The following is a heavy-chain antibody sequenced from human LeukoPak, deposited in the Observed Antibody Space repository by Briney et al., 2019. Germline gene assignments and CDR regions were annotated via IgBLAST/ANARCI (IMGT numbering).Heavy chain of an antibody. V-gene: IGHV3-30*04. CDR3: ARERIRGEDY. D-gene: IGHD3-10*01. CDR1: GFTFSSYA. J-gene: IGHJ4*02. Sequence: PGRSLRLSCAASGFTFSSYAMHWVRQAPGKGLEWGAVISYDGSNKYYADSVKGRFTIPRDNSKNTLYLQMNSLRAEDTAVYYCARERIRGEDYWGQGTLVTVSS. CDR2: ISYDGSNK.